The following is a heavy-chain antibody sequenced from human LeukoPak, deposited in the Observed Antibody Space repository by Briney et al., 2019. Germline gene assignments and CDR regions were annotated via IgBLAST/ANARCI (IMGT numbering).Heavy chain of an antibody. J-gene: IGHJ6*03. V-gene: IGHV3-30*02. CDR2: IRYDGSNK. Sequence: PGGSLRLSCAASGFTFSSYGMHWVRQAPGKGLEWVAFIRYDGSNKYYADSVKGRFTIPRDNSKNTLYLQMNSLRAEDTAVYYCAKDDIVVVPAAIGYYYYYMDVWGKGTTVTVSS. D-gene: IGHD2-2*02. CDR1: GFTFSSYG. CDR3: AKDDIVVVPAAIGYYYYYMDV.